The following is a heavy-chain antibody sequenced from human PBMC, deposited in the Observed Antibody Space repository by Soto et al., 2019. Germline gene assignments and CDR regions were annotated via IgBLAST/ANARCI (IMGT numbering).Heavy chain of an antibody. D-gene: IGHD5-12*01. CDR1: GGSISSGGYS. Sequence: QLQLQESGSGLVKPSQTLSLTCAVSGGSISSGGYSWSWIRQPPGKGLEWIGYIYNSGSTYYNPSLRSRVTISVDRSKNQFSLKLSSVNSADTAVYYCAAGGGLPRYYWGQGTLVTGSS. J-gene: IGHJ4*02. V-gene: IGHV4-30-2*01. CDR3: AAGGGLPRYY. CDR2: IYNSGST.